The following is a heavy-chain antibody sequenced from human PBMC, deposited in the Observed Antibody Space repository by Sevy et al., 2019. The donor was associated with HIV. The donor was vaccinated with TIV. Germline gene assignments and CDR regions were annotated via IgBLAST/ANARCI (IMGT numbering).Heavy chain of an antibody. CDR2: LYHSGTT. J-gene: IGHJ4*02. CDR3: AGVDSSGWSDY. Sequence: SETLSLTCAVSGYSMTSGYFWGWIRQSPGKGLEWIGSLYHSGTTYYSPSLKSRVTLSVDTSKNQFSLKVGSVTAADTAVYYCAGVDSSGWSDYWGQGTLVTVSS. CDR1: GYSMTSGYF. D-gene: IGHD6-13*01. V-gene: IGHV4-38-2*01.